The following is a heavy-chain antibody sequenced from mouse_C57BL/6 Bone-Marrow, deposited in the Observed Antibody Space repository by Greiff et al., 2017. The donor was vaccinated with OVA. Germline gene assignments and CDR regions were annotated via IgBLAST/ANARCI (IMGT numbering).Heavy chain of an antibody. CDR1: GYSITSGYY. CDR3: ARGGAYDYDGGDYYYAMDY. D-gene: IGHD2-4*01. CDR2: ISYDGSN. J-gene: IGHJ4*01. V-gene: IGHV3-6*01. Sequence: EVQLQQSGPGLVKPSQSLSLTCSVTGYSITSGYYWNWIRQFPGNKLEWMGYISYDGSNNYNPSLKNRISITRDTSKNQFFLKLNSVTTEDTATYYCARGGAYDYDGGDYYYAMDYWGQGTSVTVSS.